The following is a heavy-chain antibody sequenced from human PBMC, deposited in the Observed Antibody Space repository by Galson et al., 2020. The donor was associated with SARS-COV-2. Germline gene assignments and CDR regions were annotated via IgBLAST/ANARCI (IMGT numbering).Heavy chain of an antibody. CDR3: ATVDPVLAAAGVLGYYYYGMDV. D-gene: IGHD6-13*01. CDR1: GYTLTELS. J-gene: IGHJ6*02. Sequence: ASVKVSCKVSGYTLTELSMHWVRQAPGKGLEWMGGFDPEDGETIYAQKFQGTVTMTEDTSTDTAYMELSSLRSEDTAVYYCATVDPVLAAAGVLGYYYYGMDVWGQGTTVTVSS. V-gene: IGHV1-24*01. CDR2: FDPEDGET.